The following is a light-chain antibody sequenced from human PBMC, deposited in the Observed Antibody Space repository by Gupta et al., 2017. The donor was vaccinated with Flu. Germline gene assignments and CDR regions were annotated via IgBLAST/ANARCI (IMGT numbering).Light chain of an antibody. CDR2: GAS. Sequence: EIVMTQSPATLSVSPGERATLSCRASQSVSSNLAWYQQKPGQAPRLLIYGASTRATGIPARFSGSGFGKELPLTISSRQLEDFAVYYCQQYNNWPPITFGQGTXVEIK. V-gene: IGKV3-15*01. CDR3: QQYNNWPPIT. J-gene: IGKJ1*01. CDR1: QSVSSN.